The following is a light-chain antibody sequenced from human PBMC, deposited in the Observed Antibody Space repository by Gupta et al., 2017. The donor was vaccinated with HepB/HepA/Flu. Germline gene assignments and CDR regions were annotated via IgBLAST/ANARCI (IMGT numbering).Light chain of an antibody. J-gene: IGKJ5*01. CDR3: QQYYTLPIT. V-gene: IGKV4-1*01. CDR2: WAS. Sequence: DIVMTQSPDSLAVSLGERATINCKSSQSVLYSSNNKNYLTWYQQKPGQPPKLLIYWASTRESGVPDRFSGSGSGTDFTLTISSLQAEDVAVYYCQQYYTLPITFGQGTRLEIK. CDR1: QSVLYSSNNKNY.